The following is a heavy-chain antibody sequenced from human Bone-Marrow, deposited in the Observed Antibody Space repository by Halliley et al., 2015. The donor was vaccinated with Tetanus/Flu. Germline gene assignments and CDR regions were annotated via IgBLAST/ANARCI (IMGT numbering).Heavy chain of an antibody. J-gene: IGHJ4*02. D-gene: IGHD3-10*01. Sequence: QLVQSGAEVKRPGSSVKVSCKPPRGIFSSHVISWVRQAPGQGLEWMGRITPFLDTTKYGQKFQGRVTLSADKSTSTVYMEINSLRSEDTAIYFCAKADQFGDPFDFWGQGTLVTVSS. V-gene: IGHV1-69*06. CDR3: AKADQFGDPFDF. CDR1: RGIFSSHV. CDR2: ITPFLDTT.